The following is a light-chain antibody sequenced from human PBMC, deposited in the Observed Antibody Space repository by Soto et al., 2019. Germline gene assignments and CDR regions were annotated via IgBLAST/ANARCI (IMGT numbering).Light chain of an antibody. CDR1: QSVTSY. Sequence: EIVWTQSPATLSLSPGGRATLACRSSQSVTSYLAWYQQKPGPAPALLIYDAANRASGIPASFRCSGSGTDFTLTISSLEPEDFAVYYCQQRRNWPPITFGQGTRLEIK. J-gene: IGKJ5*01. V-gene: IGKV3-11*01. CDR3: QQRRNWPPIT. CDR2: DAA.